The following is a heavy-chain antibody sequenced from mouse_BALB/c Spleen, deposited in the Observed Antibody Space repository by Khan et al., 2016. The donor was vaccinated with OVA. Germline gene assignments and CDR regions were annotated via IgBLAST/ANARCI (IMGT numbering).Heavy chain of an antibody. CDR3: AKDPAYYSLDY. V-gene: IGHV2-6-5*01. CDR1: GFSLTDYA. CDR2: IWAGGSK. Sequence: QVQLQQSGPGLVAPSQCLSITCTVSGFSLTDYAVSWIRQPPGQGLEWLGVIWAGGSKSYNSLHKSILSISKNNSKSQGFLKVNRLQTDNTAMYYSAKDPAYYSLDYGGQGTSVTVSS. J-gene: IGHJ4*01.